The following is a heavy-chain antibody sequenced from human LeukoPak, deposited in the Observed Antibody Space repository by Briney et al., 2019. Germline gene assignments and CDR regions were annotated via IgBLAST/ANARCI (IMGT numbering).Heavy chain of an antibody. D-gene: IGHD5-24*01. CDR3: ARDGSRWLQFPPFWYFDL. Sequence: GSLRLSCAASGFTFRNYAMTWVRQAPGKGLEWVSGISGSGGTTYYADSVKGRFTISRDNSKKTLYLLMNSLRAEDTVVYYCARDGSRWLQFPPFWYFDLWGRGTLVTVSS. CDR1: GFTFRNYA. J-gene: IGHJ2*01. V-gene: IGHV3-23*01. CDR2: ISGSGGTT.